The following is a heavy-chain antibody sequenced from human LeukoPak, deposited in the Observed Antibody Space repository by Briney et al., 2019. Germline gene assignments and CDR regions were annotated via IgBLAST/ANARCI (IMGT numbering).Heavy chain of an antibody. CDR3: ARGHSGSPSFDI. CDR2: IIPIFGTA. Sequence: SVKVSCKASGGTFSSYAISWVRQAPGQGLEWMGRIIPIFGTANYAQKFQGRVTITTGESTSTAYMELSSLRSEDTAVYYCARGHSGSPSFDIWGQGTMVTVSS. J-gene: IGHJ3*02. D-gene: IGHD1-26*01. V-gene: IGHV1-69*05. CDR1: GGTFSSYA.